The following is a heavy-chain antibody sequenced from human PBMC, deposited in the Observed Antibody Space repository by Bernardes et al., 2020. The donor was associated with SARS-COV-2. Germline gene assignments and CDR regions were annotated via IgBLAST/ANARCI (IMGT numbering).Heavy chain of an antibody. CDR2: IYWDDDK. D-gene: IGHD3-16*01. CDR1: GFSLNTSGLG. V-gene: IGHV2-5*02. J-gene: IGHJ5*02. CDR3: AHWFGMITRAWFDP. Sequence: SGPTLVKPTQTLTLTCTFSGFSLNTSGLGVGWIRQPPGKALEWLALIYWDDDKRYSPSLKNRLTITKDTSKNQVVLTMTNMDPVDTATYYCAHWFGMITRAWFDPWGPGTLVTVSS.